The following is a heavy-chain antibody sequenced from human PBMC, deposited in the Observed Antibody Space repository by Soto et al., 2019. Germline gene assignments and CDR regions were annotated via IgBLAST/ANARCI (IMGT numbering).Heavy chain of an antibody. Sequence: QVQLVESGGGVVQPGTSLRLSCVGSGFTFRSYVIHWVRQAPGKGLEWVALTSYDGSNKDYGDSVEGRFTISRDNSRNTVDLQMDSLRREDTALYHCPRWGTTGGLDVWGQGTLVSVSS. CDR2: TSYDGSNK. V-gene: IGHV3-30*19. J-gene: IGHJ1*01. D-gene: IGHD3-16*01. CDR3: PRWGTTGGLDV. CDR1: GFTFRSYV.